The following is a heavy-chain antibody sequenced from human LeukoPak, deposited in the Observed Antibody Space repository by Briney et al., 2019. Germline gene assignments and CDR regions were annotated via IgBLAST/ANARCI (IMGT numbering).Heavy chain of an antibody. CDR2: ISGSGGST. V-gene: IGHV3-23*01. CDR1: GSTLSTYA. D-gene: IGHD1-26*01. Sequence: GWSLRLSCAASGSTLSTYAMNWVRQAPGKALEWVSGISGSGGSTWYADSVKGRFTISGDNSKNTLYLQMNRLRAEDTATYYCAKYRTGPPYGLDVWGQGTTVTVSS. J-gene: IGHJ6*02. CDR3: AKYRTGPPYGLDV.